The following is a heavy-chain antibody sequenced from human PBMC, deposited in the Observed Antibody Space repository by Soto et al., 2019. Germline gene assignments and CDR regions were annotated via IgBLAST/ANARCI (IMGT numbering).Heavy chain of an antibody. CDR3: ARDRAMDDY. V-gene: IGHV3-7*05. Sequence: VQLVESGGGLVQPGGSLRLSCAASGFTFSSYWMNWVRQAPGKGLEWVANIKQDGSEKNYVDSVKGRVTISRDNAKNALYLQMNSLRAEDTAVYYCARDRAMDDYWGQGTLVTVSS. J-gene: IGHJ4*02. D-gene: IGHD5-18*01. CDR2: IKQDGSEK. CDR1: GFTFSSYW.